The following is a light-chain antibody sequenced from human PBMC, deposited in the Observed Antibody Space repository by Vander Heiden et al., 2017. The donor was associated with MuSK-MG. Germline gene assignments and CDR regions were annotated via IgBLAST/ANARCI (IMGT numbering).Light chain of an antibody. V-gene: IGKV1-39*01. J-gene: IGKJ1*01. Sequence: DIQMTPSPSSLFASVEDRVTITCRASQTISNYLNWYQQKPGKAPKLLIFVASRLQSGVPSRFSGSGSGTDFTLTISSLQPEDFATYYCLQSDDIPWTFGQGTKVEVK. CDR3: LQSDDIPWT. CDR1: QTISNY. CDR2: VAS.